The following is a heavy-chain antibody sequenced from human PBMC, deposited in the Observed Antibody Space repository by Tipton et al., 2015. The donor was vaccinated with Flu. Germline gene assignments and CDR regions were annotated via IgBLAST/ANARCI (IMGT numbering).Heavy chain of an antibody. J-gene: IGHJ6*02. D-gene: IGHD3-3*01. CDR1: GGSFSGYY. CDR2: INHSGST. V-gene: IGHV4-34*01. CDR3: ARVRWVGVVKDF. Sequence: TLSLTCAVYGGSFSGYYWSWIRQPPGKGLEWIGEINHSGSTNYNPSLKSRVTISVDTSKNQFSLKLSSVTAADTAVYYCARVRWVGVVKDFWGQGTTVTVSS.